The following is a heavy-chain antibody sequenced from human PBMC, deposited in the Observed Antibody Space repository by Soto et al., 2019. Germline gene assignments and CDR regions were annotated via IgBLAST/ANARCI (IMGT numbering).Heavy chain of an antibody. CDR3: ARFPSSGAFDI. Sequence: SETLSLTCAVSGGSISSGGYSWSWIRQPPGKGLEWIGYIYHSGSTYYNPSLKSRVTISVDRSKNQFSRKLSSVTAADTAVYYCARFPSSGAFDIWGQGTMVTVSS. V-gene: IGHV4-30-2*01. J-gene: IGHJ3*02. CDR1: GGSISSGGYS. CDR2: IYHSGST.